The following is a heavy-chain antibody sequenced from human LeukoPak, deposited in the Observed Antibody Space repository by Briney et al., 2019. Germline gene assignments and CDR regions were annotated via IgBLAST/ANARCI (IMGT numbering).Heavy chain of an antibody. Sequence: PGGSLRLSCAASGFTFSSYGMHWVRQAPGKGLEWVAVIWYDGSNKYYADSVKGRFTISRDNSKNTLYLQMSSLRAEDTAVYYCARPRYCSSISCYFHAFDVWGQGTMVTVSS. J-gene: IGHJ3*01. CDR3: ARPRYCSSISCYFHAFDV. D-gene: IGHD2-2*01. CDR2: IWYDGSNK. V-gene: IGHV3-33*01. CDR1: GFTFSSYG.